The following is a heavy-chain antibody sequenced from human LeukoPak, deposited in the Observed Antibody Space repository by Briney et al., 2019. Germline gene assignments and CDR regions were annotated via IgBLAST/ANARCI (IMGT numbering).Heavy chain of an antibody. CDR2: ISESGVTT. J-gene: IGHJ6*02. V-gene: IGHV3-23*01. CDR3: AKRGSSDLKYGMDV. Sequence: PSETLSLTCTVSGGSISSYYWSWVRQAPGKGLEWVSIISESGVTTNYAASVKGRFTISRDNSKNTLYLQMNSLGVEDTAKYYCAKRGSSDLKYGMDVWGQGTTVTVSS. CDR1: GGSISSYY. D-gene: IGHD6-13*01.